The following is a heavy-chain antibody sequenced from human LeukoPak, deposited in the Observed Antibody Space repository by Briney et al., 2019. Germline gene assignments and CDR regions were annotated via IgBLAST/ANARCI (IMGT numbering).Heavy chain of an antibody. V-gene: IGHV5-51*01. CDR1: GYSFTSYW. CDR2: IYPGDSDT. Sequence: GESLKISCKGSGYSFTSYWIGWVRQMPGKGLGWMGIIYPGDSDTRYSPSFQGQVTISADKSISTAYLQWSSLKASDTAMYYCARHAYCGGDCYSGGGFDPWGQGTLVTVSS. D-gene: IGHD2-21*02. CDR3: ARHAYCGGDCYSGGGFDP. J-gene: IGHJ5*02.